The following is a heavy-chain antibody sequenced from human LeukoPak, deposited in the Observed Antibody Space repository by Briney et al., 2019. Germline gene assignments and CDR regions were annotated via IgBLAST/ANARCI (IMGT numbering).Heavy chain of an antibody. CDR1: GGSISSYY. D-gene: IGHD6-13*01. J-gene: IGHJ4*02. V-gene: IGHV4-59*01. CDR3: ARGEQQLVDY. CDR2: IYYSGST. Sequence: PSETLSLTCTVSGGSISSYYWSWIRQPPGKGLEWIGYIYYSGSTNYNPSLKSRVTISVDTSKNQFSLKLSSVTAADTAVYYCARGEQQLVDYWGQGTLVTVPS.